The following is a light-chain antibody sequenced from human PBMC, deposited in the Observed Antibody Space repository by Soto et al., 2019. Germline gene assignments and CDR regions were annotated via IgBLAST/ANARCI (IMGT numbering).Light chain of an antibody. J-gene: IGKJ1*01. CDR3: QQYNNWPWT. CDR2: GAS. Sequence: EIVLTQSPGSLSLSPGERATLSCRASQSVSSGYLAWYQQKLGQAPRLLIYGASTRATGIPDRFRGSGSGTEFTLTISSLQSEDFGFYYCQQYNNWPWTFGQGTKVDIK. V-gene: IGKV3D-15*01. CDR1: QSVSSGY.